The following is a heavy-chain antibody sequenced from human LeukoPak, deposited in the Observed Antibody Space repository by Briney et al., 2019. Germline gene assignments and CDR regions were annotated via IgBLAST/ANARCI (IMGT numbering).Heavy chain of an antibody. D-gene: IGHD6-19*01. V-gene: IGHV1-2*02. CDR1: GYTFTGYY. CDR3: ARGPSSGWSNFPHN. CDR2: INPNSGGT. J-gene: IGHJ4*02. Sequence: ASVKVSCKASGYTFTGYYMNWVRQAPGQGLEWMGWINPNSGGTNYAQKFQGRVTMTRDTSISTAYMELSRLRSDDTAVYYCARGPSSGWSNFPHNWGQGTLVTVSS.